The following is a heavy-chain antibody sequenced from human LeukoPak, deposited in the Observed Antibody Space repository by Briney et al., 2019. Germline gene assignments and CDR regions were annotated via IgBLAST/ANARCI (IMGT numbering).Heavy chain of an antibody. Sequence: GGSLRLSCAASGFTFSTYSMNWVRQAPGKGLEWVSSISGSSIYIYYADSAKGRFTISRDNAKNSLYLQMNSLRAEDTAVYYCARDPPYYDSSGYYYDYWGQGTLVTVSS. J-gene: IGHJ4*02. D-gene: IGHD3-22*01. CDR3: ARDPPYYDSSGYYYDY. CDR2: ISGSSIYI. V-gene: IGHV3-21*01. CDR1: GFTFSTYS.